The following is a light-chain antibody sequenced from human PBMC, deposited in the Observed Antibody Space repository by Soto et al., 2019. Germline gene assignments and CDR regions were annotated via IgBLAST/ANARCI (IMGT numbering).Light chain of an antibody. Sequence: QTVVTQEPSLTVSPGGTVTLTCGSSTGAVTSGHYPYWFQQKPGQAPKTLIYDTSNRHSWTPARFSGSLLGGKAALTLSGAQPDDEADYYCLLSYSGARMFGGGTKVTVL. CDR3: LLSYSGARM. J-gene: IGLJ3*02. CDR1: TGAVTSGHY. V-gene: IGLV7-46*01. CDR2: DTS.